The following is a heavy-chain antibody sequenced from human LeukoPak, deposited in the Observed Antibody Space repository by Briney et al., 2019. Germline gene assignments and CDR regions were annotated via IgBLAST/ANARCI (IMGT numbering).Heavy chain of an antibody. CDR1: GFTFSSYS. CDR3: AREGTMISSFDY. Sequence: GGSLRLSCAASGFTFSSYSMNWVRQAPGKGLEWVSSISSSSSYIYYADSVKGRFTISRDNAKNSLYLQMNSLGVEDTAVYYCAREGTMISSFDYWGQGTLVTVSS. V-gene: IGHV3-21*01. D-gene: IGHD3-22*01. J-gene: IGHJ4*02. CDR2: ISSSSSYI.